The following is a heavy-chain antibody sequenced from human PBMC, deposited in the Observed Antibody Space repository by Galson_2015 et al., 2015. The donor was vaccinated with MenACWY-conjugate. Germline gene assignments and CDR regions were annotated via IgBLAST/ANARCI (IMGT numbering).Heavy chain of an antibody. Sequence: IRQPPGKALEWLALIYWDDDTRYNPSLKSRLTVTKDTSKNQVVLTMTSMDPVDAATYYCARRTGFFDYWGQGTLVTVSS. V-gene: IGHV2-5*02. CDR3: ARRTGFFDY. J-gene: IGHJ4*02. CDR2: IYWDDDT. D-gene: IGHD3-9*01.